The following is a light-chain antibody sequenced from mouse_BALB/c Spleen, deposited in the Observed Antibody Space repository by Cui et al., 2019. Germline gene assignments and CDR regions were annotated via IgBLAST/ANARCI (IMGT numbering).Light chain of an antibody. J-gene: IGKJ2*01. CDR2: STS. V-gene: IGKV4-74*01. CDR3: HQYHRSPYT. CDR1: SSVSSSY. Sequence: QIVLTQSPAIMSASLGERVTMPCTASSSVSSSYLHWYQQEPGSSPKLWIYSTSNLASGVPARFSGSGSGTSYSLTISSMEAEDAATYYCHQYHRSPYTFGGGTKLEIK.